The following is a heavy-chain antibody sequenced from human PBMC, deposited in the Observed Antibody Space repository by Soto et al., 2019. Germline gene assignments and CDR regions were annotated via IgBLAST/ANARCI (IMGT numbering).Heavy chain of an antibody. CDR1: GFTFSRHG. D-gene: IGHD4-17*01. Sequence: QLQLVESGGGVIQPGRSLRLSCAASGFTFSRHGMHWVRQAPGKGLEWVAVIGRDGSRTYYTDSVKGRFTISRDNSNNTLYWQMNSLRVEDTAVYYCARDDVYDDNGLEEWGQGTLVTVSS. J-gene: IGHJ4*02. CDR3: ARDDVYDDNGLEE. V-gene: IGHV3-33*01. CDR2: IGRDGSRT.